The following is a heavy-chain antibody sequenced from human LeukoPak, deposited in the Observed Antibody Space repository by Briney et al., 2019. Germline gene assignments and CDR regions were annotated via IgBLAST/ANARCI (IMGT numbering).Heavy chain of an antibody. CDR3: VRAGRYSGNWKVY. Sequence: GGSLRLSCAASGFTFSSYWMHWVRQAPGEGLVWVSRISGDGTSTTYADSGRGRFTISRDNAKNTLYLQMKSLRAEDTAVYYCVRAGRYSGNWKVYWGQGTLVTVSS. D-gene: IGHD6-13*01. V-gene: IGHV3-74*01. CDR1: GFTFSSYW. CDR2: ISGDGTST. J-gene: IGHJ4*02.